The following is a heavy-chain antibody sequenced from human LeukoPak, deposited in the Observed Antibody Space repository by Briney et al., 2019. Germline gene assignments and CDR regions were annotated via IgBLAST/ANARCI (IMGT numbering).Heavy chain of an antibody. Sequence: SVKVSCKASGGTFSSYAISWVRQAPGQGLEWMGGIIPIFGTANYAQKFQGRVTITTDESTSTAYMELSSLRSEDTAVYYCASQNITIFGVPHRGIDYWGQGTLVTVSS. J-gene: IGHJ4*02. CDR3: ASQNITIFGVPHRGIDY. CDR1: GGTFSSYA. D-gene: IGHD3-3*01. V-gene: IGHV1-69*05. CDR2: IIPIFGTA.